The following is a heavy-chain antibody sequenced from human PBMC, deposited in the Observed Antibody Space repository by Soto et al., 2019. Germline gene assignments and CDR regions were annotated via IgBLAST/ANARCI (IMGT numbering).Heavy chain of an antibody. Sequence: QLQLQESGPGLVKPSETLSLTCTVSDDSVSSNHYYWDWIRQPPGKGLEWIGTFYYSGSSYYNPSLMSLVTISVDTSKKQFSLNLSSVTAADAAVYYCARHQDCTGSSCYSNRPFDIWGQGTMVTVSA. V-gene: IGHV4-39*01. J-gene: IGHJ3*02. CDR1: DDSVSSNHYY. CDR3: ARHQDCTGSSCYSNRPFDI. D-gene: IGHD2-15*01. CDR2: FYYSGSS.